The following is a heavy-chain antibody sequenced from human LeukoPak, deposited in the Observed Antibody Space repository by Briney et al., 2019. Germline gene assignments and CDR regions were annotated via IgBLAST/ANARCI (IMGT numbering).Heavy chain of an antibody. V-gene: IGHV3-48*01. Sequence: GGSLRLSCAASGFTFSSYSMNWVRQAPGKGLEWVLYISSSSSTIYYADSVKGRFTISRDNAKNSLYLQMNSLRAEDTAVYYCARVLHKRNYDSTTYYGYWGQGTLVTVSS. CDR3: ARVLHKRNYDSTTYYGY. CDR2: ISSSSSTI. D-gene: IGHD3-22*01. CDR1: GFTFSSYS. J-gene: IGHJ4*02.